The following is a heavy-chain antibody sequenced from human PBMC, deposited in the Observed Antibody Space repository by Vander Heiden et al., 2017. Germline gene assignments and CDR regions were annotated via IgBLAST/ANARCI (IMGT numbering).Heavy chain of an antibody. V-gene: IGHV3-48*01. CDR2: ISSSSSTI. CDR3: ARITSNLDFDY. J-gene: IGHJ4*02. CDR1: GFTFSSDR. Sequence: EVQLVESGGGLVQPGGSLRLACADSGFTFSSDRMHWVRQAPGKGLEWVSYISSSSSTIYYADSVKGRFTISRDNAKNSLYLQMNSLRAEDTAVYYCARITSNLDFDYWGQGTLVTVSS. D-gene: IGHD4-4*01.